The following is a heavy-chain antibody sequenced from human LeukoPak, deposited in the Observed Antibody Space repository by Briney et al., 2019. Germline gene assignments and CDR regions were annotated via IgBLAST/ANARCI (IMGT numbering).Heavy chain of an antibody. Sequence: ASVTVSFKASEYTFIVYYMHWVRQAHGQGPEWMGWINPNGGATNYAQKFQGRVTMTRDTSISTAYMELRRLRSDDTAVYYCARDRRYDILTGYYNRWFDPWGQGTLVTVSS. D-gene: IGHD3-9*01. CDR1: EYTFIVYY. CDR3: ARDRRYDILTGYYNRWFDP. V-gene: IGHV1-2*02. J-gene: IGHJ5*02. CDR2: INPNGGAT.